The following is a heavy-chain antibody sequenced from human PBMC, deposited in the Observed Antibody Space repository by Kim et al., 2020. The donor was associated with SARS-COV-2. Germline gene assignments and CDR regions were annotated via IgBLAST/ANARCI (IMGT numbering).Heavy chain of an antibody. Sequence: GGSLRLSCAASGFAFDDYAMHWVRQTPGKGLEWVSLISWDGGTTYYSDSVKGRFTISRDNSKNSLYLQMNSLRTEDTALYYCAKSGSGYRDRWERYVRFDFRGQGTLVTVSS. CDR3: AKSGSGYRDRWERYVRFDF. J-gene: IGHJ4*02. D-gene: IGHD1-26*01. V-gene: IGHV3-43*01. CDR1: GFAFDDYA. CDR2: ISWDGGTT.